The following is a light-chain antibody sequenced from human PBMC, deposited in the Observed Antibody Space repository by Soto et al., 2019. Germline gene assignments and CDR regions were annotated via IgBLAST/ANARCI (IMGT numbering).Light chain of an antibody. CDR3: QQDHNWPPIT. Sequence: EIVMTQSPATLSVSPGARATLSCRASQSVSSNLAWYQQKPGQAPRLLIYGASTRATGIPARFSGSESGTEFTLTSSSLQSEDFAFYYCQQDHNWPPITFGQGTRLEIK. J-gene: IGKJ5*01. CDR1: QSVSSN. V-gene: IGKV3-15*01. CDR2: GAS.